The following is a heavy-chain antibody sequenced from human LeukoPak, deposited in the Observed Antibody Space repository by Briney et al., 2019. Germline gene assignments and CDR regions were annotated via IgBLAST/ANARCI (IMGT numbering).Heavy chain of an antibody. Sequence: PGETLSLTCAVYGGSFSGYYWSWIRQPPGKGLEWIGEISHSGSTNYNPSLKSRDIISVDTSKNQFSLKLSYVPGADRAVYYCARGGYYDSSGPFDYWGQETLITVP. CDR3: ARGGYYDSSGPFDY. J-gene: IGHJ4*02. CDR1: GGSFSGYY. CDR2: ISHSGST. D-gene: IGHD3-22*01. V-gene: IGHV4-34*01.